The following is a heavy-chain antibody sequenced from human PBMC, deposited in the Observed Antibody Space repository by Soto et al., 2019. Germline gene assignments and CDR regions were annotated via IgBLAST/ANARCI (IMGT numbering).Heavy chain of an antibody. Sequence: PSETLSLTSTVSGVSSSSSSYYWGWIRKPPGKGLEWFGSIYYSGSTYYNPSLKSRDAISVDTTKNQSSLKLSSVTAADTAVYYCARKQRVFQYSYGLDVWGQGTTVTVSS. D-gene: IGHD2-8*01. CDR1: GVSSSSSSYY. V-gene: IGHV4-39*01. CDR2: IYYSGST. CDR3: ARKQRVFQYSYGLDV. J-gene: IGHJ6*02.